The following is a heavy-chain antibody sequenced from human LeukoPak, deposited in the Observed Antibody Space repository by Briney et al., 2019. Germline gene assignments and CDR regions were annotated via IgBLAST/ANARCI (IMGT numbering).Heavy chain of an antibody. Sequence: PGGSLRLSCADSGFTFSSHWMHWVRQAPGKGLVWVSRIKYDASSTSYADSVKGRFTISRDNAKNTLYLQMNSLRADDTAVYYCARGSTWLGRGGYWGQGTLVTVSS. CDR2: IKYDASST. CDR3: ARGSTWLGRGGY. V-gene: IGHV3-74*01. J-gene: IGHJ4*02. D-gene: IGHD6-19*01. CDR1: GFTFSSHW.